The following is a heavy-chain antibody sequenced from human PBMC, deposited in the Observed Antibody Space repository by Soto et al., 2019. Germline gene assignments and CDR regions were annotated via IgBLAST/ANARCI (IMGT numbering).Heavy chain of an antibody. CDR2: ISSSSSYT. CDR3: ASLGYCSGGSCYSRKAPWFDP. Sequence: GGSLRLSCAASGFTFSDYYMSWIRQAPGKGLEWVSYISSSSSYTNYADSVKGRFTISRDNAKNSLYLQMNSLRAEDTAVYYCASLGYCSGGSCYSRKAPWFDPWGQGTRVTVSS. V-gene: IGHV3-11*06. D-gene: IGHD2-15*01. J-gene: IGHJ5*02. CDR1: GFTFSDYY.